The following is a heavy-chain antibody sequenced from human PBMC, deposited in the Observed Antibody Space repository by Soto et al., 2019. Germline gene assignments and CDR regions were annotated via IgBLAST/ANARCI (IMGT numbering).Heavy chain of an antibody. CDR3: ARSPLVRATKY. CDR2: IYSGGST. J-gene: IGHJ4*02. V-gene: IGHV3-53*01. D-gene: IGHD1-26*01. Sequence: PGGSLRLSCAASWFTVSSNYMSWVRQAPGKGLEWVSVIYSGGSTYYADSVKGRFTVSRDISKNTLFLQMNSLRAEDTAVYYCARSPLVRATKYWGQGTLVTVSS. CDR1: WFTVSSNY.